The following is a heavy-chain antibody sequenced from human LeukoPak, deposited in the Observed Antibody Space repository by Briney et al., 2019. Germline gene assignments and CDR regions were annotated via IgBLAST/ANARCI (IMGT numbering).Heavy chain of an antibody. J-gene: IGHJ4*02. CDR2: SRNKARGYTT. V-gene: IGHV3-72*01. D-gene: IGHD3-22*01. CDR1: GFTLSECY. CDR3: ARISGAYESGGYYYVY. Sequence: QPGGSLRLSCAASGFTLSECYMDWVRQTPEKGLEWVGRSRNKARGYTTEYAASVKGRFTTSSDDSKNSLYLQMNNLKTEDTAVYYCARISGAYESGGYYYVYWGQGTLVTVSS.